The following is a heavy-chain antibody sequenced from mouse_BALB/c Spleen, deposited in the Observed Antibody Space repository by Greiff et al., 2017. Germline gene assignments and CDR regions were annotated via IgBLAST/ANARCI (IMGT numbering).Heavy chain of an antibody. CDR3: ARQDGYGNYEYFDV. CDR1: GFTFSSYY. CDR2: INSNGGST. Sequence: VQLKQSGGGLVKLGGSLKLSCAASGFTFSSYYMSWVRQTPEKRLELVAAINSNGGSTYYPDTVKGRFTISRDNAKNTLYLQMSSLKSEDTALYYCARQDGYGNYEYFDVWGAGTTVTVSS. J-gene: IGHJ1*01. V-gene: IGHV5-6-2*01. D-gene: IGHD2-10*02.